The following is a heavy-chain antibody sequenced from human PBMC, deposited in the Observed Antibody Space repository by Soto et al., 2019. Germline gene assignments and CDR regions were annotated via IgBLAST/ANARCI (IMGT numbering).Heavy chain of an antibody. CDR3: ARAVAGFGYYYYGMDA. J-gene: IGHJ6*02. V-gene: IGHV1-18*01. CDR1: GYTFTSYG. D-gene: IGHD6-19*01. CDR2: ISAYNGNT. Sequence: ASVKVSCKASGYTFTSYGISWVRQAPGQGLERMGWISAYNGNTNYAQKLQGRVTMTTDTSTSTAYMELRSLRSDDTAVYYCARAVAGFGYYYYGMDAWGQGTTVTVSS.